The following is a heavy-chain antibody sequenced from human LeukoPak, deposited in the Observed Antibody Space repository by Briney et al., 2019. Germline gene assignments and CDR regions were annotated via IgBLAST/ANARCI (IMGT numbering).Heavy chain of an antibody. Sequence: PGGSLRLSCAASGFTFSSYWMSWVRQAPGKGLEWVANIKQDGSEKYYVDSVKGRFTISRDNAKNSLYLQMNSLRAEDTAVYYCARELHHDFWSGYYPAYYFDYWGQGTLVTVPS. CDR3: ARELHHDFWSGYYPAYYFDY. CDR1: GFTFSSYW. CDR2: IKQDGSEK. J-gene: IGHJ4*02. D-gene: IGHD3-3*01. V-gene: IGHV3-7*01.